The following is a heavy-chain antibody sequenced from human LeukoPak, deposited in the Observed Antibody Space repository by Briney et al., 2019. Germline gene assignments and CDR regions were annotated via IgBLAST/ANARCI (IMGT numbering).Heavy chain of an antibody. J-gene: IGHJ4*02. CDR1: GFTFSSYS. CDR3: ARDGGWSSTSCYVS. CDR2: ISSSSSYI. Sequence: GGSLSLSCAASGFTFSSYSMNWVRQAPGKGLGCVSSISSSSSYIYYADSVKGRFTISRDNAKNSLYLQMNSLRAEDTAVYYCARDGGWSSTSCYVSWGQGTLVTVSS. V-gene: IGHV3-21*01. D-gene: IGHD2-2*01.